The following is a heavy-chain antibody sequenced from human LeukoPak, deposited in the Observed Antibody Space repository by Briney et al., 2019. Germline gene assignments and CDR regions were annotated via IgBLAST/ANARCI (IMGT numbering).Heavy chain of an antibody. CDR3: AKGRSSGWYENWFDP. CDR1: GFTFSSYA. D-gene: IGHD6-19*01. Sequence: GSLRLSCAASGFTFSSYAMSWVRQAPGKGLEWVSAISGSGGSTYYADSVKGRFTISRDNSKNPLYLQMNSLRAEDTAVYYCAKGRSSGWYENWFDPWGQGTLVTVSS. V-gene: IGHV3-23*01. J-gene: IGHJ5*02. CDR2: ISGSGGST.